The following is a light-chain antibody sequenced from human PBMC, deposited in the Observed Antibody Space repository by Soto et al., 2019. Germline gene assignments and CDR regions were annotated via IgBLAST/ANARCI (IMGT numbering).Light chain of an antibody. Sequence: DIVMTQSPLSLPVTPGEPASISCRSSQSLLHSNGYNYLDWYLQKPGQSPQLLIYLGSNRASGVPDRFSGSGSGTDFTLKISRVEAEDVGVYYCMQALQTVRAFGQGTKLEIK. V-gene: IGKV2-28*01. CDR2: LGS. CDR3: MQALQTVRA. CDR1: QSLLHSNGYNY. J-gene: IGKJ2*01.